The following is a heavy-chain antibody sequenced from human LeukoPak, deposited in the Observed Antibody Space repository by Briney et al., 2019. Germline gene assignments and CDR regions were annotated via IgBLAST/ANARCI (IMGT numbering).Heavy chain of an antibody. CDR2: VYDGGRT. V-gene: IGHV4-4*07. CDR1: GDSIGTYF. J-gene: IGHJ4*02. D-gene: IGHD1-26*01. CDR3: ASYPVSGSYYDY. Sequence: KPSETLSLTCTVSGDSIGTYFWSWIRQSAGGGLEWIGHVYDGGRTNYNPSLKGRVTISVDTSRNLFSLRLSSVTAADTAVYYCASYPVSGSYYDYWGQETLVTVSS.